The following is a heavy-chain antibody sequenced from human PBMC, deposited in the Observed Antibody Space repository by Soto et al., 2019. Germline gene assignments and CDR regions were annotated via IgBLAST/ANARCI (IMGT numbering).Heavy chain of an antibody. Sequence: PLSLTSTVSRGSLSSSSYYWGWIRQPPGKGLEWIGSIYSSGSTYYNPSLKSRVTISVDTSTNQFSLKVSSVTAADTAVYYCARRNIGVLRYFDWLLPFDYWGQGTLVTVSS. CDR1: RGSLSSSSYY. CDR2: IYSSGST. J-gene: IGHJ4*02. D-gene: IGHD3-9*01. V-gene: IGHV4-39*01. CDR3: ARRNIGVLRYFDWLLPFDY.